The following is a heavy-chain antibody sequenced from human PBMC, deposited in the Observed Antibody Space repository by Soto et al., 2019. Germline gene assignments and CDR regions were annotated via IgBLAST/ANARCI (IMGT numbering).Heavy chain of an antibody. CDR1: GGSISSSNW. CDR2: IYHSGST. D-gene: IGHD2-21*02. Sequence: SETLSLTCAVSGGSISSSNWWSWVRQPPGKGLEWIGEIYHSGSTNYNPSLKSRVTMSVDKSKNQFSLKLSSVTAADTAVYYCARDAGDLAYCGGDCYSPFDYWGQGTLVTVSS. V-gene: IGHV4-4*02. CDR3: ARDAGDLAYCGGDCYSPFDY. J-gene: IGHJ4*02.